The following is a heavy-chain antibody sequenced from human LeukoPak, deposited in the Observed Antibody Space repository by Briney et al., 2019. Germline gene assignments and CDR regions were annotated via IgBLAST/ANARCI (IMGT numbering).Heavy chain of an antibody. V-gene: IGHV3-74*01. CDR3: ARVSLSSGCLSN. D-gene: IGHD6-19*01. Sequence: GGSLRLSCATSGFTFSNYWMHWVRQAPGKGLVWVSRISSDGSITSYADSVKGRFTISRDNAKNTLFLQMNGQRAVDTALYYCARVSLSSGCLSNWGQGTLVTVSS. CDR2: ISSDGSIT. J-gene: IGHJ4*02. CDR1: GFTFSNYW.